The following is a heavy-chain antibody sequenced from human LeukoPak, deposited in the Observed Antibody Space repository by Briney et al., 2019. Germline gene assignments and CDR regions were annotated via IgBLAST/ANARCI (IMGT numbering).Heavy chain of an antibody. D-gene: IGHD2-21*01. CDR1: GYRFTSYW. J-gene: IGHJ4*02. CDR3: ARGGDDRGVVAPYYFDY. CDR2: IFPGDSET. Sequence: GESLKISCKGSGYRFTSYWIGWGRQMPGKGLEWMGIIFPGDSETRYSPSFQGQVTISADKSISTAYLQWSSLRASDTAVYYCARGGDDRGVVAPYYFDYWGQGTLVIVSS. V-gene: IGHV5-51*01.